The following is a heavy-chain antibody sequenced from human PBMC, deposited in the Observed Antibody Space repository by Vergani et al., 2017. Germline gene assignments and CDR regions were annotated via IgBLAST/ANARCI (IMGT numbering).Heavy chain of an antibody. J-gene: IGHJ4*02. CDR1: GGSISSGGYY. V-gene: IGHV4-31*03. CDR3: ARDIYDFWSGYPHSFDY. Sequence: QVQLQESGPGLVKPSQTLSLTCTVSGGSISSGGYYWSWIRQHPGKGLEWIGYIYYSGSTYYNPSLKSRVTISVDTSKNQFSLKLSSVTAADTAVYYCARDIYDFWSGYPHSFDYWGQGTLVTVSS. CDR2: IYYSGST. D-gene: IGHD3-3*01.